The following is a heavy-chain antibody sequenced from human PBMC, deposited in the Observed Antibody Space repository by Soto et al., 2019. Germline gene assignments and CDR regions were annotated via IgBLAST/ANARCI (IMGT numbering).Heavy chain of an antibody. CDR3: AKRLVGAPYFYYYYGMDV. J-gene: IGHJ6*02. Sequence: HPGGSLRLSCAASGFTFSSYAMSWVRQAPGKGLEWVAAISGSGGSTYYADSVKGRFTISRDNSKNTLYLQMNSLRAEDTAVYYCAKRLVGAPYFYYYYGMDVWGQGTTVTVSS. CDR2: ISGSGGST. D-gene: IGHD1-26*01. CDR1: GFTFSSYA. V-gene: IGHV3-23*01.